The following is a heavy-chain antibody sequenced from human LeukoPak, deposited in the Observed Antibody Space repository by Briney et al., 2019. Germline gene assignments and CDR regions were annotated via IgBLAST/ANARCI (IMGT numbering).Heavy chain of an antibody. CDR2: IKQDGSEK. J-gene: IGHJ4*02. Sequence: GGSLRLSCAASGFTFSSYAMSWVRQAPGKGLEWVANIKQDGSEKYYVDSVKGRFTISRDNAKNSLYLQMNSLRAEDTAVYYCARGPTRANSTDYWGQGALVTVSS. V-gene: IGHV3-7*01. CDR3: ARGPTRANSTDY. D-gene: IGHD2/OR15-2a*01. CDR1: GFTFSSYA.